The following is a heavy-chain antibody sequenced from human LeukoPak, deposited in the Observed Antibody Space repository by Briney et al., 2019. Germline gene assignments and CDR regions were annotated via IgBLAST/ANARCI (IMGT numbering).Heavy chain of an antibody. D-gene: IGHD3-22*01. J-gene: IGHJ4*02. Sequence: GGSLRLXCAASGFTFSSYAMSWVRQAPGKGLEWVSAISGSGGSTYYADSVKGRFTISRDNSKNTLYLQMNSLRAEDTAVYYCAKGADYYDSSGYYWGIHFDYWGRGTLVTVSS. CDR3: AKGADYYDSSGYYWGIHFDY. CDR1: GFTFSSYA. V-gene: IGHV3-23*01. CDR2: ISGSGGST.